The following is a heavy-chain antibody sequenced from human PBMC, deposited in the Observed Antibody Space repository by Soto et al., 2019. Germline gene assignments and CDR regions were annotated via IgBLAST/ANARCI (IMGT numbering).Heavy chain of an antibody. CDR1: GFTFSSYW. J-gene: IGHJ4*02. CDR3: ARDSQGYDFWSGYCPDY. D-gene: IGHD3-3*01. CDR2: INSDGSST. V-gene: IGHV3-74*01. Sequence: GGSLRLSCAASGFTFSSYWMHWVRQAPGKGLVWVSRINSDGSSTSYADSVKGRFTISRDNAKNTLYLQMNSLRAEDTAVYYCARDSQGYDFWSGYCPDYWGQGTLVTVSS.